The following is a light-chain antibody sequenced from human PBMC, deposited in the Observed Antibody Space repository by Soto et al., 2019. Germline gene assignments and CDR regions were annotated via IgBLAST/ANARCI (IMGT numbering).Light chain of an antibody. V-gene: IGKV1-5*01. CDR2: DAS. CDR3: QQYDTDPLT. CDR1: QNIDSW. J-gene: IGKJ1*01. Sequence: DIQMAQSPYPLSASVGDRVTITCRASQNIDSWLAWYQHKPGKAATVLIYDASSLQTGDPSRFSGSGSGTEFSLTISSLRPDDFATYYGQQYDTDPLTVGQGTKVEIK.